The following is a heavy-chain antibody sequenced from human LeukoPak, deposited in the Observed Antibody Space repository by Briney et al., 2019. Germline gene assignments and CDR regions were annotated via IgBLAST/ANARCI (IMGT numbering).Heavy chain of an antibody. CDR1: GFTFSNYN. Sequence: GGSLRLSCTASGFTFSNYNMIWVRQAPGKGLEWLSFISGSSTSIQYADSVRGRITISRDNAKNSLFLQINGLRADDSAVYYCVRGHSVYDFLVYWGQGVLVTVSS. V-gene: IGHV3-48*01. D-gene: IGHD5/OR15-5a*01. CDR2: ISGSSTSI. CDR3: VRGHSVYDFLVY. J-gene: IGHJ4*02.